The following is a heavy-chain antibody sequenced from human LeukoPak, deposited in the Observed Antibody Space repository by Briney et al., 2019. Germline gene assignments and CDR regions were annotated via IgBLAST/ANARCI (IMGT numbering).Heavy chain of an antibody. CDR3: ARDFVVVTAILAFDI. Sequence: GGSLRLSCAASGFTFSSYAMHWVRQAPGKGLEGVAVISYDGSNKYYADSVKGRFTISRDNSKNTLYLQMNSLRAEDTAVYYCARDFVVVTAILAFDIWGQGTMVTVSS. V-gene: IGHV3-30-3*01. J-gene: IGHJ3*02. D-gene: IGHD2-21*02. CDR1: GFTFSSYA. CDR2: ISYDGSNK.